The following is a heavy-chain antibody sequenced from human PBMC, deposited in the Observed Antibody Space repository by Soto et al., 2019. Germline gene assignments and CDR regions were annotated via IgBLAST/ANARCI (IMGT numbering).Heavy chain of an antibody. J-gene: IGHJ6*02. D-gene: IGHD3-10*01. CDR1: GGSISSSSYY. V-gene: IGHV4-39*01. Sequence: PSETLSLTCTVTGGSISSSSYYWGWIRQPPGKGLEWNGSIYYSGSTYYNPSLKSRVTISVDTSKNQFSLKLSSVTAADTAVYYCARHHRPYGSGSYKKYYYYGMDVWGQGTTVTVSS. CDR2: IYYSGST. CDR3: ARHHRPYGSGSYKKYYYYGMDV.